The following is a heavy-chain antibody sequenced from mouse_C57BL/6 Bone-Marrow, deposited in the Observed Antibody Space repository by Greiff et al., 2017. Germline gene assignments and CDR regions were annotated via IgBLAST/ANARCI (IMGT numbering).Heavy chain of an antibody. CDR1: GFNIKDDY. Sequence: VQLQQSGAELVRPGASVKLSCTASGFNIKDDYMHWVKQRPEQGLEWIGWIDPENGDTDYDSKFQGKATITADTSSNTAYRQLSSLTSEDTAVYYGTTEGIQFVTTVVVPMDDWGKGTSVTVSS. J-gene: IGHJ4*01. CDR3: TTEGIQFVTTVVVPMDD. D-gene: IGHD1-1*01. CDR2: IDPENGDT. V-gene: IGHV14-4*01.